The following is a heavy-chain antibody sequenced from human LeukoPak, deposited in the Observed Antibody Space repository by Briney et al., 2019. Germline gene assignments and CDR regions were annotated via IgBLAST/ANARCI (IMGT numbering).Heavy chain of an antibody. J-gene: IGHJ3*02. CDR1: GLTFRSYR. CDR2: ISRNGTNI. CDR3: AKGSYYDFWSDRFYSGDGAYDI. V-gene: IGHV3-23*01. D-gene: IGHD3-3*01. Sequence: GGSLRLSCAASGLTFRSYRMNWVRQAPGKGLEWIAYISRNGTNIKYADSVRGRFTISRDNSKNTLYLQMNSLRAEDTAVYYCAKGSYYDFWSDRFYSGDGAYDIWGQGTMVTVSS.